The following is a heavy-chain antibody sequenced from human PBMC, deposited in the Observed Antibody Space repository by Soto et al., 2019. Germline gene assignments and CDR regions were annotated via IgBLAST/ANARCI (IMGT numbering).Heavy chain of an antibody. CDR1: GFTVSSNY. J-gene: IGHJ3*02. D-gene: IGHD3-10*01. Sequence: EVQLVETGGGLIQPGGSLRLSCAASGFTVSSNYMSWVRQAPGKGLEWVSVIYSGGSTYYADSVKGRFTISRDNSKNTLYLQMNSVGAEDTAVYYCARNGGFGELLYEGGAFDIWGQGTMVTVSS. V-gene: IGHV3-53*02. CDR2: IYSGGST. CDR3: ARNGGFGELLYEGGAFDI.